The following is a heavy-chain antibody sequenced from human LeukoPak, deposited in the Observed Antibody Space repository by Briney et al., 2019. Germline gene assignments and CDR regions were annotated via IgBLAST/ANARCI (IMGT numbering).Heavy chain of an antibody. D-gene: IGHD6-6*01. V-gene: IGHV4-39*07. CDR3: ARAYSSSSGRYYYYYMDV. CDR2: IYYSGST. CDR1: GGSISSSSYY. J-gene: IGHJ6*03. Sequence: SETLSLTCTVSGGSISSSSYYWGWIRQPPGKGLEWIGSIYYSGSTYYNPSLNSRVTISVDTSKNQFSLKLSSVTAADTAVYYCARAYSSSSGRYYYYYMDVWGKGTTVTVSS.